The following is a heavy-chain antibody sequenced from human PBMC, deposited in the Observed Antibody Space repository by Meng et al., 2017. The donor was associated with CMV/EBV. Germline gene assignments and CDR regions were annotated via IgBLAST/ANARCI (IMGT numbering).Heavy chain of an antibody. CDR2: INHSGST. CDR1: GGSFSGYY. D-gene: IGHD2-2*02. V-gene: IGHV4-34*01. CDR3: ARGLRFLYCSSTSCYTYYYYYGMDV. Sequence: SETLSLTCAVYGGSFSGYYWSWIRQPPGKGLEWIGEINHSGSTNYNPSLKSRVTISVDTSKNQFSLKLSSVTAADTAVYYCARGLRFLYCSSTSCYTYYYYYGMDVWGQGTTVTVSS. J-gene: IGHJ6*02.